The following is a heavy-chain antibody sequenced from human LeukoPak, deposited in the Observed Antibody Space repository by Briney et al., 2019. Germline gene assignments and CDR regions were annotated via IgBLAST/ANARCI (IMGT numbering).Heavy chain of an antibody. Sequence: PGGSLRLSCAASGFTFRSYEMNLVRQAPGKGLGGVSYISSSGSTIYYADSVKGRFTISRDNAKNSLYLQMNSLRAEDTAVYYCATGIAARPGGSFDYWGQGTLVTVSS. CDR1: GFTFRSYE. CDR3: ATGIAARPGGSFDY. CDR2: ISSSGSTI. V-gene: IGHV3-48*03. J-gene: IGHJ4*02. D-gene: IGHD6-6*01.